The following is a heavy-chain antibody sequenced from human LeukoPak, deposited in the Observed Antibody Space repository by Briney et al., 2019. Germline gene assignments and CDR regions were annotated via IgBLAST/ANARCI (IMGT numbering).Heavy chain of an antibody. J-gene: IGHJ3*02. CDR3: ALGNCPTTSCYPGVAFDI. CDR2: IYYSGST. CDR1: GGSIINYF. Sequence: SETLSLTCTVSGGSIINYFWSWIRQPPGKGLEWIGYIYYSGSTNYNPSLKSRVTISVDTSKNQFSLKLTSVTAADTAVYYCALGNCPTTSCYPGVAFDIWGQGTMVTVSS. V-gene: IGHV4-59*08. D-gene: IGHD2-2*01.